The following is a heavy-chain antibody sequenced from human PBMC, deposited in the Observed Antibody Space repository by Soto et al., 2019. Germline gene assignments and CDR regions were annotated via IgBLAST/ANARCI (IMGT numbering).Heavy chain of an antibody. CDR1: GGSSSSGGYC. Sequence: TLPHTWAVSGGSSSSGGYCWSWIRQPPGKGLEWIGYMYHSGSTDHNPSLKSRVTISVDTSKNQFSLKLSSVTAADTAVYYCARRWGRTFDYWGQGTLVTVSS. CDR2: MYHSGST. CDR3: ARRWGRTFDY. D-gene: IGHD7-27*01. V-gene: IGHV4-30-2*01. J-gene: IGHJ4*02.